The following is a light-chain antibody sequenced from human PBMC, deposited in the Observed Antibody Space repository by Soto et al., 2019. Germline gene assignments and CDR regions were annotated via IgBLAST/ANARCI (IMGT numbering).Light chain of an antibody. J-gene: IGKJ1*01. CDR2: GAT. Sequence: DIQMTQSPSSLSASVGDRVTITCRASQAIGNYLNWYQQKPGKAPNLLIFGATTLQSGVPSRFSGSGYGTNFTLTISDVQPEDFAVYYCHQRQSWPRTFGQGTKVDI. CDR1: QAIGNY. V-gene: IGKV1-17*02. CDR3: HQRQSWPRT.